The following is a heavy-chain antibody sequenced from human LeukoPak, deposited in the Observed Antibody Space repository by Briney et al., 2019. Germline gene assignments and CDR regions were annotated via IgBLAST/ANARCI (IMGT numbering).Heavy chain of an antibody. Sequence: GRSLRLSCAASGFTFSSYAMHWVRQAPGKGLEWVAVISYDGSNKYYADSVKGRFTISRDNSKNTLYLQMNSLRAEDTAVYYCARGESMVRGFASRWYYYVMDVWGQGTTVTVSS. J-gene: IGHJ6*02. V-gene: IGHV3-30-3*01. D-gene: IGHD3-10*01. CDR1: GFTFSSYA. CDR3: ARGESMVRGFASRWYYYVMDV. CDR2: ISYDGSNK.